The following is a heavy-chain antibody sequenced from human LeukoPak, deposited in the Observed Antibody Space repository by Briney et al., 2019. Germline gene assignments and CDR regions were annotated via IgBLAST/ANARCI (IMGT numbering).Heavy chain of an antibody. CDR3: AKDSHCSGGSCYPKYYYYYYMDV. CDR1: GLTLSSYA. V-gene: IGHV3-23*01. CDR2: ISGSDGRT. J-gene: IGHJ6*03. D-gene: IGHD2-15*01. Sequence: GGSLRLSCAASGLTLSSYAMSWVRQAPGRGLEWVSAISGSDGRTDYADSVRGRFAMSRDNSENTLQLQMNSLRPEDTALYYCAKDSHCSGGSCYPKYYYYYYMDVWGKGTTVTVSS.